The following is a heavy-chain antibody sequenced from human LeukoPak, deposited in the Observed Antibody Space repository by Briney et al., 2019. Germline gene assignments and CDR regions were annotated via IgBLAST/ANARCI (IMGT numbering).Heavy chain of an antibody. CDR3: AKGRPHNSDSVEFDY. Sequence: QPGGSLRLSCTMFGLTFNDYGVHWVRQAPGKGLEWVAGISDDGSHKYYGDSVKGRLTISRDNSRSMVHLQVNSLRAEDTAVYYCAKGRPHNSDSVEFDYWGQGTLVTVSS. D-gene: IGHD5/OR15-5a*01. J-gene: IGHJ4*02. CDR2: ISDDGSHK. V-gene: IGHV3-30*18. CDR1: GLTFNDYG.